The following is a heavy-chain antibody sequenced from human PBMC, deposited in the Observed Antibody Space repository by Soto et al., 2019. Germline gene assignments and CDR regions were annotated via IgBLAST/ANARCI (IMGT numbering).Heavy chain of an antibody. D-gene: IGHD5-12*01. CDR1: GGSISSSSYY. V-gene: IGHV4-39*01. CDR2: IYYSGST. Sequence: QLQLQESGPGLVKPSETLSLTCTVSGGSISSSSYYWGWIRQPPGKGLEWIGSIYYSGSTYYNPSLNRRVPISVDTSKNQFSLKLSSLTAADTAVYYCARRANYYYYGMDVWGQGTTVTVSS. CDR3: ARRANYYYYGMDV. J-gene: IGHJ6*02.